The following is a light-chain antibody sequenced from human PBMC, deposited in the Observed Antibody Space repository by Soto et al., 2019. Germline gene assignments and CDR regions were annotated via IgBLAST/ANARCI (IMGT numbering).Light chain of an antibody. CDR1: QWISHR. CDR2: KAS. Sequence: DIQRTQFPSTLSASVGDRVTITCRASQWISHRLAWLQKKSGEGPNLLIHKASSLESGDPSRFSGSGSGTEFNLTIRRLEPDYFSACCWQQYNTFPWTVGRGPKVEIK. J-gene: IGKJ1*01. V-gene: IGKV1-5*03. CDR3: QQYNTFPWT.